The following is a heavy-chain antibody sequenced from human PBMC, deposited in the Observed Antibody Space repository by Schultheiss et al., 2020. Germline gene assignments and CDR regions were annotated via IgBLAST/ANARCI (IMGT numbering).Heavy chain of an antibody. CDR3: AHRMVGARIWGYFDP. D-gene: IGHD4/OR15-4a*01. J-gene: IGHJ5*02. CDR2: IDWDDDK. V-gene: IGHV2-5*08. CDR1: GFSLSTSGMC. Sequence: SGPTLVKPTQTLTLTCTFSGFSLSTSGMCVSWIRQPPGKALEWLARIDWDDDKRYNPSLKNKLTITKDTSRNQVVLTMTNVDPVDTATYYCAHRMVGARIWGYFDPWGKGTLVTVAS.